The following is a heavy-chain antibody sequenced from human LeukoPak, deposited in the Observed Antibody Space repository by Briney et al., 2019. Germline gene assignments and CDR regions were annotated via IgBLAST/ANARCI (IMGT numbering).Heavy chain of an antibody. D-gene: IGHD1-20*01. CDR3: ARITGTPTHFDY. Sequence: SETLSLTCTVSGGSITSTDYYWGWIRQPPGKGLEWIGSIYFSGSTYYNPSLKSRVTISLDTSKNYFSLKLTSVTAADTAVYYCARITGTPTHFDYWGQGTLVTVSS. J-gene: IGHJ4*02. CDR1: GGSITSTDYY. CDR2: IYFSGST. V-gene: IGHV4-39*02.